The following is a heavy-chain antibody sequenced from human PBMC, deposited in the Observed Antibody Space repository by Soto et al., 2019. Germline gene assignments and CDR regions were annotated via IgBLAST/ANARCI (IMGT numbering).Heavy chain of an antibody. Sequence: QVQLQQWGAGLLKPSETLSLTCAVSGGSFTGYQWSWIRQPPGKGLEWIGEIDHSGSTNYNPSLKSRVTISLDRTKNHFSLQLSSRTAADTAMYYCARAYYDFWSGHGQLSRDYWGQGTLVTVSS. CDR2: IDHSGST. J-gene: IGHJ4*02. D-gene: IGHD3-3*01. V-gene: IGHV4-34*01. CDR3: ARAYYDFWSGHGQLSRDY. CDR1: GGSFTGYQ.